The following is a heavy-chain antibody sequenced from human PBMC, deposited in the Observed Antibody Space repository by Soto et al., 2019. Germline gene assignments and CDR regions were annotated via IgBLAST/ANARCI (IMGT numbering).Heavy chain of an antibody. V-gene: IGHV3-30*18. CDR1: GFTFSSYG. CDR3: AKGSLRQWLVRSYFEY. D-gene: IGHD6-19*01. CDR2: ISYDGSNK. J-gene: IGHJ4*02. Sequence: QVQLVESGGGVVQPGRSLRLSCAASGFTFSSYGMHWVRQAPGKGLEWVAVISYDGSNKYYADSVKGRFTISRDNSKNTLYLQMNSLRAEDTAVYYCAKGSLRQWLVRSYFEYWGQGTLVSVSS.